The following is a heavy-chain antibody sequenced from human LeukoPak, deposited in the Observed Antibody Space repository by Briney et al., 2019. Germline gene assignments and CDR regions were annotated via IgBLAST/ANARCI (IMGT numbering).Heavy chain of an antibody. J-gene: IGHJ2*01. Sequence: PSETLSLTCTVSGDSIISDDYYWAWIRQPPGKGLEWIGSIYYSGSTYYNPSLKSRVTISVDTSRNQFSLKLSSVTAADTAVYYCARVTSGWYSGSYWYFDLWGRGTLVTVSS. CDR2: IYYSGST. V-gene: IGHV4-39*07. CDR3: ARVTSGWYSGSYWYFDL. CDR1: GDSIISDDYY. D-gene: IGHD6-19*01.